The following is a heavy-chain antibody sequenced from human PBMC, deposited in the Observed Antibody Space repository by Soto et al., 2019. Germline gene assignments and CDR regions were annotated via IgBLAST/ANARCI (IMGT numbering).Heavy chain of an antibody. CDR2: MSGSAGST. Sequence: GGALRLSCGASGFIFSTYAMSWVRQAPGKGLEWVSGMSGSAGSTYYADSVKGRFTISRDNSKNTLNLHMNSLGAEDTAVYYCPRDHGAYVDYYYGMDVWGQGTTVTVSS. D-gene: IGHD4-17*01. CDR3: PRDHGAYVDYYYGMDV. V-gene: IGHV3-23*01. J-gene: IGHJ6*02. CDR1: GFIFSTYA.